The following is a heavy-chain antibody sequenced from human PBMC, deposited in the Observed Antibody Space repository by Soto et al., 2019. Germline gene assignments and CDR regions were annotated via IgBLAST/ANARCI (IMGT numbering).Heavy chain of an antibody. CDR3: ARSRITDMDV. J-gene: IGHJ6*01. CDR1: GGSISSGDYY. V-gene: IGHV4-30-4*01. CDR2: IYYSGST. Sequence: QVQLQESGPGLVKPSQTLSLTCTVPGGSISSGDYYWSWIRQPPGKGLEWLGYIYYSGSTHYNPSLKSLVTISVDTSKNQFSLKLSSVTAADTAVYYCARSRITDMDVWGQGTPGTVSA. D-gene: IGHD3-10*01.